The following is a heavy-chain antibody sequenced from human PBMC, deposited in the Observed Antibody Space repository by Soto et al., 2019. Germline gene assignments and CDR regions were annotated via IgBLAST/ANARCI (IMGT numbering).Heavy chain of an antibody. CDR3: AKRYSSNRYYFDY. CDR1: GFTFSIYA. V-gene: IGHV3-23*01. D-gene: IGHD6-13*01. Sequence: SLRLSCAASGFTFSIYAISWVRHAPGKGLEWVSDVTGSGGTTYYADSVKGRFTISRDNSKNTLYLQMNSLRAEDTAVYYCAKRYSSNRYYFDYWGQGTLVTVSS. CDR2: VTGSGGTT. J-gene: IGHJ4*02.